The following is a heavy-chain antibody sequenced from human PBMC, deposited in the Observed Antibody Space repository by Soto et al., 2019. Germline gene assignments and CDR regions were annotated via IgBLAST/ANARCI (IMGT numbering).Heavy chain of an antibody. Sequence: PSETLSLTCTVSGASISSSSWSWIRQPPGKGLEWIGYVYYSGSTNYNPSLKSRVTISVDTSKNQFSLKLNSVTAADTAVYYCARGLRDGYNRYYFDYWGQGTLVNVSS. D-gene: IGHD5-12*01. J-gene: IGHJ4*02. CDR3: ARGLRDGYNRYYFDY. CDR2: VYYSGST. CDR1: GASISSSS. V-gene: IGHV4-59*08.